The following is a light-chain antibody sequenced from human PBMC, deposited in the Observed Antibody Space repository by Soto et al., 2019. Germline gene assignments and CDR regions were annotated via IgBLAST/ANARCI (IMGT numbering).Light chain of an antibody. CDR1: QSLDNC. V-gene: IGKV1-5*01. Sequence: DIQMTQSPSTLSASIGDRVTITCRASQSLDNCLAWYQQKPGKAPKLLIYDASDRAPGIPDRFSGSGSETNFTLTISRLEPEDFAVYFCHQYGSTPPITFGQGTRLEIK. J-gene: IGKJ5*01. CDR2: DAS. CDR3: HQYGSTPPIT.